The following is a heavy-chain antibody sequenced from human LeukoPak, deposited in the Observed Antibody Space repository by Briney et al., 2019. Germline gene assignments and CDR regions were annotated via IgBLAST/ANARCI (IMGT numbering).Heavy chain of an antibody. V-gene: IGHV1-18*04. J-gene: IGHJ4*02. CDR1: GYTFTSYG. CDR3: ARSPVGGDYPAN. D-gene: IGHD4-17*01. Sequence: ASVKLSCKASGYTFTSYGISWARQAPGQGLEWMGWISAYNGNTNYAQKLQSRVTMTTDTSTGTAYMELRSLRSDDTAVYYCARSPVGGDYPANWGQGTLVTVSS. CDR2: ISAYNGNT.